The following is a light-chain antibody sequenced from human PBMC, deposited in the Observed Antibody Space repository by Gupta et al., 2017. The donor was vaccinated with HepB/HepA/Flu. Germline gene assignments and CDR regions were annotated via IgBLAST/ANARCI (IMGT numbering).Light chain of an antibody. CDR3: QQSVISPFT. J-gene: IGKJ3*01. Sequence: DIQVTQSPSSLSASVGDRVTLTCRASQTIGNYLNWYQQRPGKAPSLLIYATSTLKSGVPSRFSGSGSGTNFTLTISNLQPEDFASYFCQQSVISPFTFGHGT. CDR2: ATS. V-gene: IGKV1-39*01. CDR1: QTIGNY.